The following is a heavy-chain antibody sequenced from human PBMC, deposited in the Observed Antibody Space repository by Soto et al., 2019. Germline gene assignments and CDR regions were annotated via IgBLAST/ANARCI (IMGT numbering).Heavy chain of an antibody. CDR1: GFTFSSYA. CDR2: ISYDGSNK. V-gene: IGHV3-30-3*01. Sequence: QVQLVESGGGVVQPGRSLRLSCAASGFTFSSYAMHWVRQAPGKGLEWVAVISYDGSNKYYADSVKGRFTISRDNSKNTLYLQMNSLRDEDTAVYYCARDPTPTHPGDYYYCGMDVWGQGTTVTVSS. CDR3: ARDPTPTHPGDYYYCGMDV. J-gene: IGHJ6*02. D-gene: IGHD3-10*01.